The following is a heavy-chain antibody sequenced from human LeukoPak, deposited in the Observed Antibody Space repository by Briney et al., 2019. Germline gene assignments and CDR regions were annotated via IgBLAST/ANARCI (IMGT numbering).Heavy chain of an antibody. CDR2: INPRGDNT. J-gene: IGHJ4*02. Sequence: ASVKVSCKASGFTFTNYYIHWVRQAPGQGLEWMGLINPRGDNTGYAQRFQGRVTMTRDTSTSTVYMELSNLRSEDTAVYYCARDYSKFDYWGQGTLVTVSS. CDR1: GFTFTNYY. CDR3: ARDYSKFDY. V-gene: IGHV1-46*01. D-gene: IGHD4-4*01.